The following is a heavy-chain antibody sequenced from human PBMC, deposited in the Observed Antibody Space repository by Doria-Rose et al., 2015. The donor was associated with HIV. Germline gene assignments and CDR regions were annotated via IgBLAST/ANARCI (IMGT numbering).Heavy chain of an antibody. CDR2: IFSNDER. J-gene: IGHJ4*02. D-gene: IGHD6-13*01. V-gene: IGHV2-26*01. CDR1: GVSLSSPGMG. CDR3: ARIKSSRWYHKYYFDY. Sequence: QVQLVQSGPVLVKPTETLTLTCTVSGVSLSSPGMGVSWIRQPPGKDLEWLANIFSNDERSFITSRKSRLTISRVTAKSQVFLTMTDMDPVDTATYYCARIKSSRWYHKYYFDYWGQGTLGIVSA.